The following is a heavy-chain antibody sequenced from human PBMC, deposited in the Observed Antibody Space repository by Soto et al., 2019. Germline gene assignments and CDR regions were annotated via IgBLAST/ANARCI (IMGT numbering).Heavy chain of an antibody. CDR3: ARDPYYDSSGYLASNGMDV. Sequence: EVQLVESGGGLVQPGGSLRLSCAASGFTVSGNYMSWVRQAPGKGLEWVSVIYSDGSTYYADSVKGRFTISRHNSKNTLYLQMNSLRAEDTAVYYCARDPYYDSSGYLASNGMDVWGQGTTVTVSS. J-gene: IGHJ6*02. D-gene: IGHD3-22*01. V-gene: IGHV3-53*04. CDR2: IYSDGST. CDR1: GFTVSGNY.